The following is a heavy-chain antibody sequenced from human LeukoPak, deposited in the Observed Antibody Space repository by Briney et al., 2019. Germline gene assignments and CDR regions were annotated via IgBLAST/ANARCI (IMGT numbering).Heavy chain of an antibody. D-gene: IGHD3-22*01. CDR2: FDPEDGET. Sequence: AASVKVSCKVSGYTLTELSMHWVRQAPGKGLEWMGGFDPEDGETIYAQKFQGRVTMTEDTSTDTAYMELSSLRSEDTAVYYCATEIPYYYDSSGYFWGQGTLVTVSS. CDR1: GYTLTELS. J-gene: IGHJ4*02. V-gene: IGHV1-24*01. CDR3: ATEIPYYYDSSGYF.